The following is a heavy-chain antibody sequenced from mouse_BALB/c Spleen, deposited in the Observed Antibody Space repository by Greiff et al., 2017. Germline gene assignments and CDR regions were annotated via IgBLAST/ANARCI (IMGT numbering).Heavy chain of an antibody. CDR2: IWAGGST. J-gene: IGHJ4*01. CDR1: GFSLTSYG. V-gene: IGHV2-9*02. CDR3: ARESRYYGSSPYAMDY. Sequence: VQLQQSGPGLVAPSQSLSITCTVSGFSLTSYGVHWVRQPPGKGLEWLGVIWAGGSTNYNSALMSRLSISKDNSKSQVFLKMNRLQTDDTAMYYCARESRYYGSSPYAMDYWGQGTSVTVSS. D-gene: IGHD1-1*01.